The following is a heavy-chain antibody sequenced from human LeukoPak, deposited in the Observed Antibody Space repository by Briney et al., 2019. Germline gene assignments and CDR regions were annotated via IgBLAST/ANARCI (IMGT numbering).Heavy chain of an antibody. CDR3: ARDSMVDTGDY. D-gene: IGHD5-18*01. CDR2: ISAYNGNT. V-gene: IGHV1-18*01. Sequence: ASVTVSFTASGYTFTSYGISWVRQAPGQGLEWMGWISAYNGNTNYAQKLQGRVTMTTDTSTSTAYMELRSLRSDDTAVYYCARDSMVDTGDYWGQGTLVTVSS. CDR1: GYTFTSYG. J-gene: IGHJ4*02.